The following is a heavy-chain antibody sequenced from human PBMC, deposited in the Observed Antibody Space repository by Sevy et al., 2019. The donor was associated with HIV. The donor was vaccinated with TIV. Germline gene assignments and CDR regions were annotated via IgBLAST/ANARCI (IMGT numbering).Heavy chain of an antibody. CDR3: ARHLPDYFYYYCMDV. Sequence: SETLSLTCTVSGDSISSNAFYWGWLRQPPGKGLEWIGSVYSGGSTYYNPSLKSRVTISVDTSKNQFSLKLSSVTAADTAVYYSARHLPDYFYYYCMDVWGKGTTVTLSS. V-gene: IGHV4-39*01. CDR2: VYSGGST. CDR1: GDSISSNAFY. J-gene: IGHJ6*03.